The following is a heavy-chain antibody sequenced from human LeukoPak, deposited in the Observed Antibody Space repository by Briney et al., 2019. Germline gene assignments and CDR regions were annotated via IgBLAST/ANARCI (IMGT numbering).Heavy chain of an antibody. Sequence: GGSLRLSCAASGFTFSSYGMHWVRQAPGKGLEWVAVISYDGSNKYYADSVKGRFTISRDNSKNTLYLQMNSLRAEDTAVYYCARVDGSPDSWGQGTLVTVSS. CDR2: ISYDGSNK. J-gene: IGHJ4*02. D-gene: IGHD2-15*01. CDR3: ARVDGSPDS. CDR1: GFTFSSYG. V-gene: IGHV3-30*03.